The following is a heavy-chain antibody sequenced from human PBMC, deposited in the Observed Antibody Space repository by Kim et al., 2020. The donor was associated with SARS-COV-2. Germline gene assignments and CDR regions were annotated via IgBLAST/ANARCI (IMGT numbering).Heavy chain of an antibody. Sequence: GGSLRLSCAASGFTFNNYGMHWVRQTPGKGLEWVAVLSYDGSEKYYADSVKGRFTISRDNSKNTLYLQINSLRAEDTAVYYCARENWGTYDYWGQGTLVTVSS. CDR3: ARENWGTYDY. CDR2: LSYDGSEK. V-gene: IGHV3-33*08. CDR1: GFTFNNYG. J-gene: IGHJ4*02. D-gene: IGHD7-27*01.